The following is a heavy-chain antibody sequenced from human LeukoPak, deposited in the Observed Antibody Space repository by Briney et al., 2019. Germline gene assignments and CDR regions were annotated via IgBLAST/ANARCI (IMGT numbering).Heavy chain of an antibody. CDR2: IYTSGST. D-gene: IGHD2-15*01. Sequence: SETLSLTCTVSGGSISSGSYYWRWIRRPAGKGLEWIVRIYTSGSTNYNPTLNTRVTISVDTSKNQLSLKLSSVTAADTAVYYCARISSPDAFDIWGQGTMVTVSS. CDR3: ARISSPDAFDI. J-gene: IGHJ3*02. V-gene: IGHV4-61*02. CDR1: GGSISSGSYY.